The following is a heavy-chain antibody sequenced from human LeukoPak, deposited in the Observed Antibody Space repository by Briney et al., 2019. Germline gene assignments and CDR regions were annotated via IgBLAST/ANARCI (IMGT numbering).Heavy chain of an antibody. J-gene: IGHJ6*02. CDR3: ARDRQWLVTGRYYYYYGMDV. CDR1: GYTFINYA. D-gene: IGHD6-19*01. V-gene: IGHV7-4-1*02. CDR2: INTNTGNP. Sequence: ASVKVSCKASGYTFINYAMNWVRQAPGQGLEWMGWINTNTGNPTYAQGFTGRFLFSLDTSVSTAYLQISSLKAEDTAVYYCARDRQWLVTGRYYYYYGMDVWGQGTTVTVSS.